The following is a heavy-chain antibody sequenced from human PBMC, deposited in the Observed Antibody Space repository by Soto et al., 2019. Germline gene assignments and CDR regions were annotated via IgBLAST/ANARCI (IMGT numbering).Heavy chain of an antibody. CDR1: GFIFNSYS. V-gene: IGHV3-48*01. CDR2: INSASTSV. D-gene: IGHD1-26*01. Sequence: EVQLVESGGGLVQPGWSLRLSCVASGFIFNSYSMNWVRQAPGKGLEWISYINSASTSVFYADSVKGRFTISRDNARNSLYLQMNSLRAEDAAVYYCASSASPDAYWGQGTLVTVSS. J-gene: IGHJ4*02. CDR3: ASSASPDAY.